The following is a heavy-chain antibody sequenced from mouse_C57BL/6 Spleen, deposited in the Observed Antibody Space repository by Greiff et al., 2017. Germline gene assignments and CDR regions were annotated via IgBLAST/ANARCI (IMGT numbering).Heavy chain of an antibody. J-gene: IGHJ2*01. CDR3: RTPYYGSSPYSFDS. CDR2: IRNKANNHAT. V-gene: IGHV6-6*01. CDR1: GFTFSDAW. D-gene: IGHD1-1*01. Sequence: EVKLMESGGGLVQPGGSMKLSCAASGFTFSDAWMDWVRQSPEKGLEWVAEIRNKANNHATYYAESVKGRFTISRDDSKSSVYLQMNSLRAEDTGIYYCRTPYYGSSPYSFDSWGQGTTLTVSS.